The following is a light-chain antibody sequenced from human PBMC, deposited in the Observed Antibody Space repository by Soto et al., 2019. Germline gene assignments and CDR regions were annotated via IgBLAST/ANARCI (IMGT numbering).Light chain of an antibody. V-gene: IGLV2-14*01. J-gene: IGLJ1*01. Sequence: QSALTQPGSVCGSPGQSITISCTGTSGDIGSYNRVSWYQQHPGKAPKLIIYEVTDRPSGLSNRFSGSKSGNTASLTISGLQAEDEAEYYCSSYTNINTRACVFGTGTKVTVL. CDR3: SSYTNINTRACV. CDR2: EVT. CDR1: SGDIGSYNR.